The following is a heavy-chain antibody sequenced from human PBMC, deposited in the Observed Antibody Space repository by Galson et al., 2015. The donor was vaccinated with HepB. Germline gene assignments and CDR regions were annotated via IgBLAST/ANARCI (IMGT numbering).Heavy chain of an antibody. Sequence: SLRLSCAASGFTFSSYGMHWVRQAPGKGLEWVAVISYDGSNKYYADSVKGRFTISRDNSKNTLYLQMNSLRAEDTAVYYCAKGGLRFLDLRLFSWVIGEDDYGMDVWGQGTTVTVSS. CDR2: ISYDGSNK. CDR1: GFTFSSYG. D-gene: IGHD3-3*01. V-gene: IGHV3-30*18. J-gene: IGHJ6*02. CDR3: AKGGLRFLDLRLFSWVIGEDDYGMDV.